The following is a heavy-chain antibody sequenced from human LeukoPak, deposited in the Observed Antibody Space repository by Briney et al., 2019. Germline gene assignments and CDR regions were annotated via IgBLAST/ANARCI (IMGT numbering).Heavy chain of an antibody. CDR1: GDSISSYY. J-gene: IGHJ2*01. Sequence: SETLSLTCTVSGDSISSYYWSWIRQPPGKGLEGIGYIDYSGSTNYNPSLKSRVTISVDTSKNQFSLKLSSVTAADTAVYYCARDRWHYWYFDLWGRGTLVTVSS. V-gene: IGHV4-59*01. D-gene: IGHD5-24*01. CDR3: ARDRWHYWYFDL. CDR2: IDYSGST.